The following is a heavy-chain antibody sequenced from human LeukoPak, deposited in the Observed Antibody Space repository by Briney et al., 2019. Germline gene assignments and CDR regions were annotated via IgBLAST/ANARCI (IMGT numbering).Heavy chain of an antibody. CDR2: INPNSGGT. Sequence: ASVKVSCKASGYTFTGFYMHWVRQAPGQGLEWMGWINPNSGGTNYAQKFQGRVTMTRDTSISTAYMELSRLRSDDTAVYYCAFLPSRGVRILEWDVWGEGTRVTVSS. D-gene: IGHD3-3*01. V-gene: IGHV1-2*02. J-gene: IGHJ6*04. CDR1: GYTFTGFY. CDR3: AFLPSRGVRILEWDV.